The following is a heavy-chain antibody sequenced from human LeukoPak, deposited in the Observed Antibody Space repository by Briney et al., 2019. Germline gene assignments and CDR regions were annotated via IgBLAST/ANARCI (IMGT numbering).Heavy chain of an antibody. J-gene: IGHJ4*02. CDR2: ISGDGGT. V-gene: IGHV3-23*01. CDR3: ARYCGAASCYSGFDY. CDR1: GFTFGSYV. Sequence: GGSLRLSCAASGFTFGSYVMSWVRQTPGKGPEWVSAISGDGGTYYADSVKGRFTISRDNSKNTLYLQMNSLGGEDTALYYCARYCGAASCYSGFDYWGQGTLVTVAS. D-gene: IGHD2-15*01.